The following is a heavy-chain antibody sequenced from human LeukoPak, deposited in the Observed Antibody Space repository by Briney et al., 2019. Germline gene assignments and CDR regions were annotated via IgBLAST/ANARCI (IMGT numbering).Heavy chain of an antibody. J-gene: IGHJ4*02. D-gene: IGHD4-17*01. CDR2: INPNGGST. CDR1: GYTFTSYY. CDR3: ARKPPPLTVTTQPKSFDY. V-gene: IGHV1-46*01. Sequence: GASVEVSCKASGYTFTSYYMHWVRQAPGQGLEWMGIINPNGGSTSYAQKFQGRVTMTSDMSKGTVYMTLSSLKSEDTAVYYCARKPPPLTVTTQPKSFDYWGQGTLVTVSS.